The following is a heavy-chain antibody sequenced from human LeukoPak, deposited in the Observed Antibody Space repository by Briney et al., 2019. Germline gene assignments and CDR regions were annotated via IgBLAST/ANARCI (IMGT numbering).Heavy chain of an antibody. D-gene: IGHD5-12*01. CDR1: GYTFTGYY. Sequence: GASVKVSCKASGYTFTGYYLHWVRQAPGQGLEWMGWINPNSGDTNNAQKFQGRVTMTRDTSISTAYMELSRLRSDDTAVYYCARDGSLDYWGQGTLVTVSS. V-gene: IGHV1-2*02. CDR3: ARDGSLDY. J-gene: IGHJ4*02. CDR2: INPNSGDT.